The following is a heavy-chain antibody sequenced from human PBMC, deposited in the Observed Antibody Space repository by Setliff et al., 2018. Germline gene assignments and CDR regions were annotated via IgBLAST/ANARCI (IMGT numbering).Heavy chain of an antibody. CDR1: GVSISSYY. D-gene: IGHD3-3*01. J-gene: IGHJ6*02. V-gene: IGHV4-59*01. CDR3: ARLSWNGLRYFGLDV. CDR2: IQNSGGI. Sequence: SETLSLTCNVSGVSISSYYWSWIRQAPGKGLESLGYIQNSGGINYNPSLKSRVTISVDTSTNQFSLKLTSVTAADTAVYYCARLSWNGLRYFGLDVWGQGTPVTVSS.